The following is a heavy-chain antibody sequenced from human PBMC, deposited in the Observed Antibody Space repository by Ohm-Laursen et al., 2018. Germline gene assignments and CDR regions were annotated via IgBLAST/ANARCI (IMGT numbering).Heavy chain of an antibody. V-gene: IGHV3-23*01. CDR3: AKDVAVAGTGSDY. Sequence: SLRLSCSASGFTFSSYAMTWVRQAPGKGLEWVSATSGSGGSTYYADSVKGRFTISRDNSKNTLYLQMNSLRAEDTAVYYCAKDVAVAGTGSDYWGQGTLVTVSS. D-gene: IGHD6-19*01. CDR2: TSGSGGST. CDR1: GFTFSSYA. J-gene: IGHJ4*02.